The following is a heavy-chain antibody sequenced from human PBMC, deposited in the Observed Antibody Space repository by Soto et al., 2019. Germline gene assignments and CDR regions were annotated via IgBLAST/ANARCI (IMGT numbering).Heavy chain of an antibody. CDR2: INPSGGST. V-gene: IGHV1-46*01. CDR1: GYTFTSYY. CDR3: VATVTREHLFDY. J-gene: IGHJ4*02. Sequence: ASVKVSCKASGYTFTSYYMHWVRQAPGQGLEWMGIINPSGGSTSYAQKSQGRVTMTRDTSTSTVYMELSSLRSEDTAVYYCVATVTREHLFDYWGQGTLVTVSS. D-gene: IGHD4-17*01.